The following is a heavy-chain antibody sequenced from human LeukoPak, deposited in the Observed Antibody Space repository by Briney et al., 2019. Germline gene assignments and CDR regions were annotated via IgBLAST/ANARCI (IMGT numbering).Heavy chain of an antibody. D-gene: IGHD6-13*01. V-gene: IGHV1-8*01. Sequence: ASVKVSCKASGYTFTSYDINWVRQATGQGLEWMGWMNPNSGNTGYAQKFQGRVTMTRNTSISTAYMELSSLRSEDTAVYYCARGGGYSSSWSYYYYGMDVWGQGTTATVSS. CDR2: MNPNSGNT. CDR1: GYTFTSYD. CDR3: ARGGGYSSSWSYYYYGMDV. J-gene: IGHJ6*02.